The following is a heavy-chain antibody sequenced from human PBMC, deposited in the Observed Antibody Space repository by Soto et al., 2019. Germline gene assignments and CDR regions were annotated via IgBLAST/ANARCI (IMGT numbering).Heavy chain of an antibody. CDR3: VRDGTKTLRDWFDP. D-gene: IGHD1-1*01. CDR1: GASISGFY. Sequence: SETLSLTCTVSGASISGFYWSWIRKSAGKGLEGVGXXFXXGXTXXXPXXXSRVMMSVDTSKKQFSLKLTSVTAADTAVYYCVRDGTKTLRDWFDPWGQGISVTASS. CDR2: XFXXGXT. V-gene: IGHV4-4*07. J-gene: IGHJ5*02.